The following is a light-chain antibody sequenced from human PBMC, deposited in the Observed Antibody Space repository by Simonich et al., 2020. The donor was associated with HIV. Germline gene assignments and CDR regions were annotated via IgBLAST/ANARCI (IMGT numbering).Light chain of an antibody. CDR3: QQSYRTPLT. CDR1: QSISSY. J-gene: IGKJ4*01. CDR2: AAS. Sequence: IQMTQSPSSLSASVGDRVTIACRASQSISSYLNWYQQKPGKAPKLLIYAASSLQSGVPSRFRGSGSGTDFTLTISSLQPEDFATYYCQQSYRTPLTFGGGTKVEIK. V-gene: IGKV1-39*01.